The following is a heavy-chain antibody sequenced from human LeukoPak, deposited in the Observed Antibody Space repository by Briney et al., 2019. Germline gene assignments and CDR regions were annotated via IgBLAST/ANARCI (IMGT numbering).Heavy chain of an antibody. V-gene: IGHV3-30*18. Sequence: GGSLRLSCAASGFTFSSYAMSCVRQAPGKGLEWVAVISYDGSNKYYADSVKGRFTISRDNSKNTLYLQMNSLRAEDTAVYYCAKGFDYWGQGTLVTVSS. CDR2: ISYDGSNK. CDR1: GFTFSSYA. J-gene: IGHJ4*02. CDR3: AKGFDY.